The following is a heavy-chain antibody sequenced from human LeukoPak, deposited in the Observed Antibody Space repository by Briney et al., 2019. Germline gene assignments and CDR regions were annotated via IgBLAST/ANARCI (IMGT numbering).Heavy chain of an antibody. CDR1: GFTSSGSA. Sequence: GGSLRLSCAASGFTSSGSAVHWVRQASGKGLEWVGRIRSKANSYATAYAASVKGRFTISRDDSKNTAYLQMNSLKTEDTAVYYCTRHTVVTGPFDYWGQGTLVTVSS. CDR3: TRHTVVTGPFDY. J-gene: IGHJ4*02. CDR2: IRSKANSYAT. D-gene: IGHD2-21*02. V-gene: IGHV3-73*01.